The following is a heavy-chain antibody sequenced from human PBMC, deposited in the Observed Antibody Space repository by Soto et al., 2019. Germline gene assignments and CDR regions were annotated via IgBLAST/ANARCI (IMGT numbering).Heavy chain of an antibody. V-gene: IGHV1-18*01. CDR2: ISAYNGNT. CDR1: GYTFTSYG. J-gene: IGHJ3*02. Sequence: ASVKVSCKASGYTFTSYGISWVRQVPGQGLEWMGWISAYNGNTNYAQKLQGRVTMTTDTSTSTAYMELRSLRSDDTAVYYCASSGGHWGSGAFDIWGQGTMVTVSS. CDR3: ASSGGHWGSGAFDI. D-gene: IGHD7-27*01.